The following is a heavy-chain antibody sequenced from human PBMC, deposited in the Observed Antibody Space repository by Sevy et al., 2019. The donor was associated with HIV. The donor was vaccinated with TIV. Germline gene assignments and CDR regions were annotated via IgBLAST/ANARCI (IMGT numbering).Heavy chain of an antibody. CDR2: IYKTGST. D-gene: IGHD3-16*01. J-gene: IGHJ6*03. CDR1: GGSVSSGTYY. V-gene: IGHV4-61*01. Sequence: SETLSLSCSVSGGSVSSGTYYWSWIQQPPGKGLEWIGHIYKTGSTNYKLSLQSRVTISVDTSTNQFSLRLRSVTAADTAVYYCARVPRGQLWYSGSLGGYYYHMDVWGKGTTVTVSS. CDR3: ARVPRGQLWYSGSLGGYYYHMDV.